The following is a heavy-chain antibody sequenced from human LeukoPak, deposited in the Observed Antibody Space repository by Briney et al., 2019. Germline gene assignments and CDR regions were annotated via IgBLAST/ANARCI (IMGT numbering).Heavy chain of an antibody. CDR1: GFTFGNYA. CDR2: ISGSGGST. V-gene: IGHV3-23*01. Sequence: SGGSLRLSCAASGFTFGNYAMNWVRQAPGKGLEWVSAISGSGGSTYYADSVKGRFTISRDNSKNTLYLQMNSLRAEDTAVYYCANWRGAKLWFGELWGQGTLVTVSS. J-gene: IGHJ4*02. CDR3: ANWRGAKLWFGEL. D-gene: IGHD3-10*01.